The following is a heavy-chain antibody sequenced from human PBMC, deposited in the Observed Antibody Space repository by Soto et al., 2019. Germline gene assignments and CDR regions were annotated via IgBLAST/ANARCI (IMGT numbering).Heavy chain of an antibody. CDR3: AKDLVVEPAANAPWFDP. D-gene: IGHD2-2*01. V-gene: IGHV3-30*18. Sequence: SLRLSCAASGFTFSSYGMHWVRQAPGKGLEWVAVISYDGSKKYYADSVKGRFTISRDNSKNTLYLQMNSLRAEDTAVYYCAKDLVVEPAANAPWFDPWGQGTLVTVSS. J-gene: IGHJ5*02. CDR2: ISYDGSKK. CDR1: GFTFSSYG.